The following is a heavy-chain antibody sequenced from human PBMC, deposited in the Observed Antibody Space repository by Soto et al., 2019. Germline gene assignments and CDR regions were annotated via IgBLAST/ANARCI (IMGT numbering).Heavy chain of an antibody. CDR3: ARQDCISCSCYYYYYYTMDV. V-gene: IGHV1-69*12. Sequence: QVQLVQSGAEVKKPGSSVKVSCKTSGGTFSSYAISWVRQAPGQGLEWMGGIIPIFDTTNYAQKFQGRVTITADEFTSTVYMVLGSLGFEDTAVYYCARQDCISCSCYYYYYYTMDVGGRGTTVTVSS. D-gene: IGHD2-2*01. J-gene: IGHJ6*02. CDR1: GGTFSSYA. CDR2: IIPIFDTT.